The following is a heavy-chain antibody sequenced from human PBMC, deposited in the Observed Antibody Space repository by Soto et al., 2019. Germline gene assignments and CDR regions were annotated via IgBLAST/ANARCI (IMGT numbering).Heavy chain of an antibody. CDR3: GKDPNGDYFGTFDF. V-gene: IGHV3-23*01. J-gene: IGHJ3*01. Sequence: EVQFLESGGGVVRPGGSLRLSCVASGLSFDNYAMTWVRQSPGKGLEWLACITGNGAVTSYTDSVRGRFTISRDNSKNTLDLQMDSLRADDSAVYYCGKDPNGDYFGTFDFWGQGTTVTVS. CDR2: ITGNGAVT. D-gene: IGHD4-17*01. CDR1: GLSFDNYA.